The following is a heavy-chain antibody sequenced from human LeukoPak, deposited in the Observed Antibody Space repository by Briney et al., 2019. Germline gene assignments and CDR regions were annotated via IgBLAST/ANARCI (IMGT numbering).Heavy chain of an antibody. CDR2: ISGSGGST. CDR1: GFTFSSYA. CDR3: AKGDMVRGVNFDY. Sequence: GGSLRLSCAASGFTFSSYAMSWVRQAPGKGREWVSAISGSGGSTYYADSVKGRFTISRDNSKNTLYLQMNSLRAEDTAVYYCAKGDMVRGVNFDYWGQGTLVTVSS. J-gene: IGHJ4*02. D-gene: IGHD3-10*01. V-gene: IGHV3-23*01.